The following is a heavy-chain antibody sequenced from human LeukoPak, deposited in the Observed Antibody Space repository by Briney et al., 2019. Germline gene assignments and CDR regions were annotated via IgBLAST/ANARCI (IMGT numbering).Heavy chain of an antibody. Sequence: SQTLSLTCTVSGGSISSGGYYWSWIRQHPGKGLEWIGYIYYSGSTYYNPSLKSRVTISVDTSKNQFSLKLSSVTAAGTAVYYCARDSYDSSGYFEYFQHWGQGTLVTISS. V-gene: IGHV4-31*03. CDR1: GGSISSGGYY. D-gene: IGHD3-22*01. J-gene: IGHJ1*01. CDR2: IYYSGST. CDR3: ARDSYDSSGYFEYFQH.